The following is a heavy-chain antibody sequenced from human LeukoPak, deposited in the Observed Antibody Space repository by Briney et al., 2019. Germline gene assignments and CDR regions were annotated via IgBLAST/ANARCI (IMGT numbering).Heavy chain of an antibody. D-gene: IGHD6-19*01. CDR1: GFIFSNAW. J-gene: IGHJ4*02. CDR3: IRDRFSSGWYLDN. Sequence: GGSLRLSCAASGFIFSNAWMTWVRQAPGKGLEWVGRIRTKTDGGTTDYAAPVKGRFTISRDDSKDTLYMQMNSLKVEDTAVYYCIRDRFSSGWYLDNWGQGTLVTVSS. V-gene: IGHV3-15*01. CDR2: IRTKTDGGTT.